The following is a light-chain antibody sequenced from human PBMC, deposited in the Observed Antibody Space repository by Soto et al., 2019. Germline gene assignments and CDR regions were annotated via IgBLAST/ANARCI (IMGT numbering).Light chain of an antibody. Sequence: DIQMTQSPSTLSASVGDRVTITCRASQSISSWLAWYQQKPGKAPKLLIYDASSLESGVPSRFSGGGSGTEFTPTISSLQPDDFATYYCQQYNSYPATFGQGTKLEIK. CDR2: DAS. CDR1: QSISSW. J-gene: IGKJ2*01. V-gene: IGKV1-5*01. CDR3: QQYNSYPAT.